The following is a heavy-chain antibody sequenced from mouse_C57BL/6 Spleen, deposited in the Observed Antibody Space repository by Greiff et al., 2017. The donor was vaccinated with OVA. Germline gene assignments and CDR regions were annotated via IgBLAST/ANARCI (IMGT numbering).Heavy chain of an antibody. CDR2: IDPSDSYT. J-gene: IGHJ3*01. CDR1: GYTFTSYW. CDR3: ARPDYYGSSPAWFAY. V-gene: IGHV1-69*01. D-gene: IGHD1-1*01. Sequence: QVQLQQPGAELVMPGASVKLSCKASGYTFTSYWMHWVKQRPGQGLEWIGEIDPSDSYTNYNQKFKGKSTLTVDISSSTAYMQLSSLTSEDSAVYYCARPDYYGSSPAWFAYWGQGTLVTVSA.